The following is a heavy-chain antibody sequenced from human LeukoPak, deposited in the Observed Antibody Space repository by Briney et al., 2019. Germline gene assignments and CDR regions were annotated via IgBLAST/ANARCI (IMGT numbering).Heavy chain of an antibody. Sequence: GRSLRLSCAASGFTFSSYGMHWVRQAPGKGLEWVAGISYDGSNKYYADSVKGRFTISRDDSKNTLYLQMNSLRAEDTAVYYCAKDEDHDYGDYYFDSWGQGTLVTVSS. J-gene: IGHJ4*02. V-gene: IGHV3-30*18. CDR3: AKDEDHDYGDYYFDS. CDR2: ISYDGSNK. CDR1: GFTFSSYG. D-gene: IGHD4-17*01.